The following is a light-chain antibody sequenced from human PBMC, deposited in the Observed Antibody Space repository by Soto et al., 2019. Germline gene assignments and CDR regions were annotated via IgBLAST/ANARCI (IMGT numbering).Light chain of an antibody. CDR2: GDN. CDR3: AAWDDSLSGRL. Sequence: QSVLTQPPSASGTPGQRVTISCSGSSSNIGTNYAYWYQQLPGTAPKLLMYGDNQRPSGVPDRFSGSRSGTSASLAISDLRSEDEGGYYCAAWDDSLSGRLFGGGTKLTVL. V-gene: IGLV1-47*02. J-gene: IGLJ3*02. CDR1: SSNIGTNY.